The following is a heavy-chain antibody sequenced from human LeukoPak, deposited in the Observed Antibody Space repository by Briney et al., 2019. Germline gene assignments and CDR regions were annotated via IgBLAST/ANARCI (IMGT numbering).Heavy chain of an antibody. Sequence: GASVKVSCKASGYTFTSYGISWVRQAPGQGLERMGWISAYNGNTNYAQKLQGRVTMTTDTSTSTAYMELRSLRSDDTAVYYCASCSTSCYDAFDIWGQGTMVTVSS. J-gene: IGHJ3*02. D-gene: IGHD2-2*01. CDR3: ASCSTSCYDAFDI. CDR1: GYTFTSYG. V-gene: IGHV1-18*04. CDR2: ISAYNGNT.